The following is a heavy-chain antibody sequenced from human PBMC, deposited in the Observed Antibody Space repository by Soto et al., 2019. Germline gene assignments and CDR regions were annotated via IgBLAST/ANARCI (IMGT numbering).Heavy chain of an antibody. CDR3: AKDPPVYYVWGSYRDAFDI. CDR1: GFTFSSYA. V-gene: IGHV3-23*01. Sequence: GGSLRLSCAASGFTFSSYAMSWVRQAPGKGLEWVSAISGSGGSTYYADSVKGRFTISRDNSKNTLYLQMNSLRAEDTAVYYCAKDPPVYYVWGSYRDAFDIGGQGTMDTVSS. J-gene: IGHJ3*02. D-gene: IGHD3-16*02. CDR2: ISGSGGST.